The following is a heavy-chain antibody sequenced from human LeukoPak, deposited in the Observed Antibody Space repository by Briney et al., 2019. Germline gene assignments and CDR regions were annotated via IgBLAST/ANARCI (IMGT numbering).Heavy chain of an antibody. J-gene: IGHJ4*02. Sequence: PGRSLRLSCAASGFTFSSYGMHWVRQAPGKGLEWVAVISYDESNKYYADSVEGRFTISRDNSKNTLYLQMNSLSAEDTAVYYCAKDSGSWGQGTLVTVSS. V-gene: IGHV3-30*18. CDR2: ISYDESNK. CDR3: AKDSGS. D-gene: IGHD3-10*01. CDR1: GFTFSSYG.